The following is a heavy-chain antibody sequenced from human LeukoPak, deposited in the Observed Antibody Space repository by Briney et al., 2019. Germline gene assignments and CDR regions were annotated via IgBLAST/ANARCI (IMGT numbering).Heavy chain of an antibody. CDR1: GGSFRGYY. CDR2: INHSGST. CDR3: ARGQVKYQLLTYFDY. J-gene: IGHJ4*02. D-gene: IGHD2-2*01. Sequence: PSETLSLTCAVYGGSFRGYYWSWIRQPPGKGLEWIGEINHSGSTNYNPSLKSRVTISVDTSKNQFSLKLSSVTAADTAVYYCARGQVKYQLLTYFDYWGQGTLVTVSS. V-gene: IGHV4-34*01.